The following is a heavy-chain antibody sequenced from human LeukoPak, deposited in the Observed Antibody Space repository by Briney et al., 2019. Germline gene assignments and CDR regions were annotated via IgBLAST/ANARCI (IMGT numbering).Heavy chain of an antibody. CDR2: ISGSGGST. J-gene: IGHJ4*02. Sequence: GGSLRLSCAASGFTFSSYAMSWVRQAPGKGLEWVSAISGSGGSTYYADSVKGRFTISRDNSKNTLYLQMNSLRAEDTAVYYCAKQRPYYYDSSGPGGFDYWGQGTLVTVSS. CDR1: GFTFSSYA. V-gene: IGHV3-23*01. D-gene: IGHD3-22*01. CDR3: AKQRPYYYDSSGPGGFDY.